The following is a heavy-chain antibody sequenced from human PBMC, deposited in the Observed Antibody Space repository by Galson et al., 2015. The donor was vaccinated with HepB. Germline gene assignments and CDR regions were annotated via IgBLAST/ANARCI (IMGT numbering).Heavy chain of an antibody. CDR1: GDTLSSYY. J-gene: IGHJ5*02. Sequence: SVKVSCKASGDTLSSYYMHWVRQAPGQGLEWMGIINPSGGSTSYAQKFQGRVTMTRDTSTSTVYMELSSLRSEDTAVYYCARETLGIAAAGTEEWFDPWGQGTLVTVSS. D-gene: IGHD6-13*01. V-gene: IGHV1-46*03. CDR2: INPSGGST. CDR3: ARETLGIAAAGTEEWFDP.